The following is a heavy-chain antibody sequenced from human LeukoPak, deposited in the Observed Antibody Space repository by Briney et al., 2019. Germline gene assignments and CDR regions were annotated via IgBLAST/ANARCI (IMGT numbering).Heavy chain of an antibody. V-gene: IGHV7-4-1*02. CDR2: INTNTRNP. J-gene: IGHJ4*02. D-gene: IGHD2-2*01. CDR3: ARDKYQLPYEIDY. Sequence: GASVKVSCRASGYTFTNYGVNWVRHAPGKGFEWMGWINTNTRNPTYAQGFTGRFVFSLDTSLSTAYLQISSLKAEDTAVYYCARDKYQLPYEIDYWGQGTLVTVSS. CDR1: GYTFTNYG.